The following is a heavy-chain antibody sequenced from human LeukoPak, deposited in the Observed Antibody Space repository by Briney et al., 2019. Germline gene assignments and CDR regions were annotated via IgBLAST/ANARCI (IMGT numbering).Heavy chain of an antibody. J-gene: IGHJ1*01. CDR2: IYTSGST. Sequence: SETLSLTCTVSGVSISSYYWSWIRQPAGKGLEWIGRIYTSGSTNYNPSLKSRVTMSVDTSKNQFSQKLSSVTAADTAVYYCARALYSGSSWYFQHWGQGTLVTVSS. V-gene: IGHV4-4*07. CDR3: ARALYSGSSWYFQH. CDR1: GVSISSYY. D-gene: IGHD1-26*01.